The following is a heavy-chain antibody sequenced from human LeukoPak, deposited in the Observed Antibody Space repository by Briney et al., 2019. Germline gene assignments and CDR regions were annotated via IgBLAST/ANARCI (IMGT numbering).Heavy chain of an antibody. CDR3: ARLPWSGYPYFDY. J-gene: IGHJ4*02. Sequence: SETLSLTCTVSGGSISSYYWGWIRQPPGKGLEWIGYIYTSGSTNYNPSLKSRVTISVDTSKNQFSLKLSSVTAADTAVYYCARLPWSGYPYFDYWGQGTLVTVSS. V-gene: IGHV4-4*09. D-gene: IGHD3-3*01. CDR1: GGSISSYY. CDR2: IYTSGST.